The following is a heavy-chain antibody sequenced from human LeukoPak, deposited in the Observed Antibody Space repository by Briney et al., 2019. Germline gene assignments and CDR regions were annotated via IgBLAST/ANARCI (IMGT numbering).Heavy chain of an antibody. J-gene: IGHJ6*02. CDR1: GFTFSDCY. Sequence: PGGSLRLSCAASGFTFSDCYMNWIRQAPGKGLEWVSYITSSGSAIYYADSVKGRFTISRDNSKNTLYLQMLSLRAEDTAVYYCAKELKHYFGSGTYYIPYYGMDVWGQGTTVTVSS. CDR3: AKELKHYFGSGTYYIPYYGMDV. D-gene: IGHD3-10*01. V-gene: IGHV3-11*01. CDR2: ITSSGSAI.